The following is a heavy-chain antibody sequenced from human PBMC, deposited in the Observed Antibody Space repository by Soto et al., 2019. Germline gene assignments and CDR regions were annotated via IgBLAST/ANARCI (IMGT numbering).Heavy chain of an antibody. CDR1: GYSISSSNW. V-gene: IGHV4-28*03. CDR3: ARGLISGSHYSGGWYYFDS. CDR2: IYYSGTT. Sequence: SETLSHTCAVSGYSISSSNWWGWIRQPPGKGLEWNGYIYYSGTTYYNPSLKSRVTMSVDTSKNQFSLKLTSVTAVDTAVYYCARGLISGSHYSGGWYYFDSWGQGTQVTVS. D-gene: IGHD1-26*01. J-gene: IGHJ4*02.